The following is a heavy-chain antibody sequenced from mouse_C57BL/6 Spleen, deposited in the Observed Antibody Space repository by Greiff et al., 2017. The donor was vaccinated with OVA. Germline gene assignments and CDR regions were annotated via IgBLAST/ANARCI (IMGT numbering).Heavy chain of an antibody. J-gene: IGHJ2*01. Sequence: EVKLMESGPGLVKPSQSLSLTCSVTGYSITSGYYWNWIRQFPGNKLEWMGYISYDGSNNYNPSLKNRISITRDTSKNQFFLKLNSVTTEDTATYYCARAPDGYYFDYWGQGTTLTVSS. CDR2: ISYDGSN. CDR3: ARAPDGYYFDY. V-gene: IGHV3-6*01. D-gene: IGHD2-3*01. CDR1: GYSITSGYY.